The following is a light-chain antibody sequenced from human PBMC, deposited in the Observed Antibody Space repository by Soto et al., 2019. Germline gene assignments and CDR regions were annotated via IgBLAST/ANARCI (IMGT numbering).Light chain of an antibody. CDR1: SSDVGDYNY. CDR2: DVN. CDR3: LSYGATYPAGTYFV. V-gene: IGLV2-11*01. Sequence: QSVLTQPRSVSGSPGQSVTISCTGTSSDVGDYNYVSWYQEHPGKAPKLIMYDVNKRPSGVPDRFSGSKSGSTASLTISGLQAEDEAEYYCLSYGATYPAGTYFVFGIGTKVTVL. J-gene: IGLJ1*01.